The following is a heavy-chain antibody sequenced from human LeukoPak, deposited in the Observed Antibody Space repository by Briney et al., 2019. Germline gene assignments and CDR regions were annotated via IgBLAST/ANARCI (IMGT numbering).Heavy chain of an antibody. J-gene: IGHJ4*02. CDR1: GYTFTSYF. V-gene: IGHV1-46*01. CDR2: IYPGGGST. Sequence: ASVTDSSKASGYTFTSYFMHSVRQTPGQGVEWMGIIYPGGGSTSYVQKFRGGVTMTRDTSTSTVYMELSSLRYEATAVYYCARVPDSSSWYRTYYFDYWGQGTLVTVSS. CDR3: ARVPDSSSWYRTYYFDY. D-gene: IGHD6-13*01.